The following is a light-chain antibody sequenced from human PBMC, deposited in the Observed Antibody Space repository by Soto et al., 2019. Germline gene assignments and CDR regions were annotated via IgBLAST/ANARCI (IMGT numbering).Light chain of an antibody. CDR3: QQYGSSGT. CDR2: GAS. V-gene: IGKV3-20*01. J-gene: IGKJ1*01. CDR1: QSVSNNY. Sequence: ESVLTQSPGTLSLSPGVRSTLSCRASQSVSNNYLALYQQKPGQAPRILIYGASNRATGIPDRFSGGGSGTDFTLTISRLEPEDFAVYYCQQYGSSGTLGQGTKVDIK.